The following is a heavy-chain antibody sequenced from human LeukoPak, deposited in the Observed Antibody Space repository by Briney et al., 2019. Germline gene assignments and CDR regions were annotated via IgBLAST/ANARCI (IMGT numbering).Heavy chain of an antibody. CDR1: GFTFRSYS. D-gene: IGHD1-26*01. V-gene: IGHV3-64*02. CDR3: ARVGESGSFDC. J-gene: IGHJ4*02. CDR2: IDPNGGHT. Sequence: HTGGSLRLSCAASGFTFRSYSMHWVRQTPGKGLEYVSAIDPNGGHTYYADSVKGRFTISRDNSKSTLSLQMGSLRAEDMAMYYCARVGESGSFDCWGQGTLVTVSS.